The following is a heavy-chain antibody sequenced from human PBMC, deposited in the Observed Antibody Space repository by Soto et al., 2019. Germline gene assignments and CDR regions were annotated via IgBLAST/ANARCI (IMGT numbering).Heavy chain of an antibody. J-gene: IGHJ4*02. CDR3: ARAYYFGSGTSYTLYY. D-gene: IGHD3-10*01. CDR1: GFTFSNYG. CDR2: ISDDGVSK. Sequence: PGGSLRLSCAASGFTFSNYGMHWVRQAPGKGREWGGVISDDGVSKYDAASVQGRFTISRANSESAVFLQMNSLRPDDTALYFCARAYYFGSGTSYTLYYWGQGTQVPVSS. V-gene: IGHV3-30*03.